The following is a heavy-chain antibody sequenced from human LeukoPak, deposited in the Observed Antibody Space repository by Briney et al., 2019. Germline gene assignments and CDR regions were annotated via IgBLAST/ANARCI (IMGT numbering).Heavy chain of an antibody. CDR3: ARHYYDSSGRTSPFDY. D-gene: IGHD3-22*01. Sequence: SETLSLTCTVSGGSISSYYCSWIRQPPGKGLEWIGSIYYSGSTYYNPSLKSRVTISVDTSKNQFSLKLSSVTAADTAVYYCARHYYDSSGRTSPFDYWGQGTLVTVSS. CDR1: GGSISSYY. CDR2: IYYSGST. V-gene: IGHV4-59*05. J-gene: IGHJ4*02.